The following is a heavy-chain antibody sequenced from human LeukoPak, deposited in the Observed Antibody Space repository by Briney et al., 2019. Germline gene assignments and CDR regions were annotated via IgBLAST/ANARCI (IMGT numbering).Heavy chain of an antibody. D-gene: IGHD3-22*01. CDR2: ISGSGDNT. V-gene: IGHV3-23*01. CDR3: AKGSYYDSSGSFYFDY. Sequence: GGSLRLSCAASGFTFSSYAISWVRQAPGKGLEWVSGISGSGDNTYYADSVKGRFTISRDNSKNTLYVQVNSLGTEDTAAYHCAKGSYYDSSGSFYFDYWGQGTLVTVSS. J-gene: IGHJ4*02. CDR1: GFTFSSYA.